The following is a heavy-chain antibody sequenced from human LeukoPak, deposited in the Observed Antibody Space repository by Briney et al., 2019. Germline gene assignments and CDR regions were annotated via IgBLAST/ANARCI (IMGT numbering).Heavy chain of an antibody. CDR2: IYYSGST. J-gene: IGHJ4*02. Sequence: SETLSLTCTVSGGSISSSSYYWGWIRQPPGKGLEWIGSIYYSGSTYYNPSLKSRVTISVDTSKNQFSLKLSSVTAADTAVYYCARTLYYYGSGSNPPDYWGQGTLVTVSS. CDR1: GGSISSSSYY. CDR3: ARTLYYYGSGSNPPDY. D-gene: IGHD3-10*01. V-gene: IGHV4-39*07.